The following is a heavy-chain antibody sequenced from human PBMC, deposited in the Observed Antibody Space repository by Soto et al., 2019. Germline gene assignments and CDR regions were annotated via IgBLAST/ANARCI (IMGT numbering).Heavy chain of an antibody. J-gene: IGHJ4*02. CDR2: IYHSGST. CDR3: ASLPIAVAPIDY. V-gene: IGHV4-4*02. Sequence: PSETLSLTCAVSGGSISSSNWWRWVRQPPGKGLEWIGEIYHSGSTNYNPSLRSRVTISVDKSKNQFSLKLSSVTAADTAVYYCASLPIAVAPIDYWRQGTLDTVSS. D-gene: IGHD6-19*01. CDR1: GGSISSSNW.